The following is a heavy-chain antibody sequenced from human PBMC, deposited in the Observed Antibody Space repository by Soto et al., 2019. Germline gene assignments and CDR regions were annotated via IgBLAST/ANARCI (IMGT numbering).Heavy chain of an antibody. CDR1: GYNFATNW. CDR3: ARRGSGYCSSGSCWYFDL. CDR2: IYPGDSDT. D-gene: IGHD2-15*01. V-gene: IGHV5-51*03. Sequence: EVQLVQAATEVKKPGESLKISCKGSGYNFATNWIGWVRQMPGKGLEWMGIIYPGDSDTRYSPSFQGQVTVSADKSISTAYLQWNSLKASDTAIYYCARRGSGYCSSGSCWYFDLWGRGTLVTVSS. J-gene: IGHJ2*01.